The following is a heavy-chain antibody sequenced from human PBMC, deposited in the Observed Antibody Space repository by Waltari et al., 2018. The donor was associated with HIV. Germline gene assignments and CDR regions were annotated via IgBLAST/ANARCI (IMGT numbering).Heavy chain of an antibody. CDR2: IKQDGSDK. CDR3: ARAPLVVQAFDL. V-gene: IGHV3-7*01. J-gene: IGHJ3*01. Sequence: EVQLVESGGGLVQPGGSLRLACAASGFTFRTFWMSWVRQDPGKGLGWVANIKQDGSDKYYVDSVKSRFTISRDNAKQCVYLQMNSLRVEDTAIYFCARAPLVVQAFDLWGQGTMVTVAS. D-gene: IGHD1-1*01. CDR1: GFTFRTFW.